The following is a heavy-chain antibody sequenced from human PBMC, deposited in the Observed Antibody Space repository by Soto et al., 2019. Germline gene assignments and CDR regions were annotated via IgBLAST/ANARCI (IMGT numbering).Heavy chain of an antibody. CDR1: GGTFSSYT. J-gene: IGHJ6*03. Sequence: EASVKVSCKASGGTFSSYTISWVRQAPGQGLEWMGRIIPILGIANYAQKFQGRVTITADKSTSTAYMELSSLRSEDTAVYYCATEVRFLEWLPYYYMDVWGKGTTVTRLL. CDR3: ATEVRFLEWLPYYYMDV. D-gene: IGHD3-3*01. V-gene: IGHV1-69*02. CDR2: IIPILGIA.